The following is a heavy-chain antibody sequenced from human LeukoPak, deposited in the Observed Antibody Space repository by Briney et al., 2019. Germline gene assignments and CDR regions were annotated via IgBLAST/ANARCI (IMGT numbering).Heavy chain of an antibody. J-gene: IGHJ4*02. CDR3: ATDVWLVPRD. D-gene: IGHD3-16*01. V-gene: IGHV1-2*02. Sequence: GASVKVSCKASGYTFTGYYLHWVRQAPGQGLEWMGYINPNTGGTQYAQKFQDRVIMTRDTSISTGYMELRRLRSDDTAIYYCATDVWLVPRDWGQGTLVTVSS. CDR1: GYTFTGYY. CDR2: INPNTGGT.